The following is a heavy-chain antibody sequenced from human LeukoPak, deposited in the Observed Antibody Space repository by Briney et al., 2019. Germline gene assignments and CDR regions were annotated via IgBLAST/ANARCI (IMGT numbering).Heavy chain of an antibody. CDR1: GGSISSSSYY. CDR2: IYYSGST. D-gene: IGHD6-6*01. CDR3: ATHIPHTRIAARD. V-gene: IGHV4-39*01. J-gene: IGHJ4*02. Sequence: PSETLSLTCTVSGGSISSSSYYWGWIRQPPGKGLEWIGSIYYSGSTYYNPSLKSRVTISVDTSKNQFSLKLSSVTAADTAVYYCATHIPHTRIAARDWGQGTLVTVSS.